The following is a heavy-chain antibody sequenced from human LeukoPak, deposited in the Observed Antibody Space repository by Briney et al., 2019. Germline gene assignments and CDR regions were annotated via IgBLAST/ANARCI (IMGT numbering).Heavy chain of an antibody. CDR3: ARHLMITFGGVLYYYYMDV. J-gene: IGHJ6*03. CDR1: GGSFSGYY. Sequence: SETLSLTCAVYGGSFSGYYWSWIRQPPGKGLEWIGEINHSGSTNYNPSLESRVTISVDTSKNQFSLKLSSVTAADTAVYYCARHLMITFGGVLYYYYMDVWGKGTTVTVSS. D-gene: IGHD3-16*01. CDR2: INHSGST. V-gene: IGHV4-34*01.